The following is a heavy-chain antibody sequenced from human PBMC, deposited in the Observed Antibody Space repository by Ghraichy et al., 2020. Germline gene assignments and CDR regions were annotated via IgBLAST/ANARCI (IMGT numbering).Heavy chain of an antibody. Sequence: ASVKVSCKASGYTFTVYYMHWVRQAPGQGLEWMGWINPNSGGTNYAQKFQGRVTMTRDTSISTAYMELRRLRSDDTAVYYCARDQKAVAAANWFDPWGQGTLVTVSS. V-gene: IGHV1-2*02. CDR1: GYTFTVYY. CDR2: INPNSGGT. J-gene: IGHJ5*02. CDR3: ARDQKAVAAANWFDP. D-gene: IGHD6-19*01.